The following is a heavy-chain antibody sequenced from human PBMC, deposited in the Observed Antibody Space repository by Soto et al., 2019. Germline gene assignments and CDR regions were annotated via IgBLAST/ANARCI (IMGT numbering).Heavy chain of an antibody. CDR3: ARGLFTWSDRATCYVY. CDR2: INGDGSST. Sequence: PGGSLRLSCAASGFTFSDYFIHWVRQAPGRGLEYVSTINGDGSSTYYADSLKGRFTISRDNSKNTVYLQMGSLRPEDMAVYYCARGLFTWSDRATCYVYWGQGSLVTVSS. V-gene: IGHV3-64*02. J-gene: IGHJ4*02. D-gene: IGHD2-2*01. CDR1: GFTFSDYF.